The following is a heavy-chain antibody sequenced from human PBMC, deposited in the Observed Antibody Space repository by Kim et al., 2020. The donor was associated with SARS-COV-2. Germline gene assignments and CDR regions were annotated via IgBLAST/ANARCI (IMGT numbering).Heavy chain of an antibody. CDR3: ACARGGSGWYVNLLDY. D-gene: IGHD6-19*01. CDR2: ISGIGGST. CDR1: GFTFSSYA. V-gene: IGHV3-23*01. J-gene: IGHJ4*02. Sequence: GGSLRLSCAASGFTFSSYAMSWVRQAPGKGLEWVSAISGIGGSTYYADSVKGRFTISRDNSKNTLYLQMNSLRAEDTAVYYCACARGGSGWYVNLLDYWGQGTLVTVSS.